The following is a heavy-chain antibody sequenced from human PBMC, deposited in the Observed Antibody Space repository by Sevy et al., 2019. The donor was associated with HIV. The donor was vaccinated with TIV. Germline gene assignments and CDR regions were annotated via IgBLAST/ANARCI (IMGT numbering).Heavy chain of an antibody. Sequence: GGSLRLSCAASEFTVSSNYMSWVRQAPGKGLEWVSVIYSGGSTYYADSVKGRFTISRDNSKNTLYLQMNSLRAEDTAVYYCARGKDSGTYYGWNYWGQGTLVTVSS. CDR2: IYSGGST. CDR3: ARGKDSGTYYGWNY. D-gene: IGHD1-26*01. J-gene: IGHJ4*02. V-gene: IGHV3-66*01. CDR1: EFTVSSNY.